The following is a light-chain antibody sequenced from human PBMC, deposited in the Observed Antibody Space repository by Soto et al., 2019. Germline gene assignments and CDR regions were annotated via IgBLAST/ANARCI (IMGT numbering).Light chain of an antibody. V-gene: IGKV1-5*03. Sequence: IQMTQSPSTLSASVRDRVTITFRASQSISSWLPWYPQKPGKAPKLLIYKASSLKSGVPSRFSGSGSGTQFTLTLSSLQPDDFATYYCQQYSSYSTFGQGTKVDIK. J-gene: IGKJ1*01. CDR3: QQYSSYST. CDR1: QSISSW. CDR2: KAS.